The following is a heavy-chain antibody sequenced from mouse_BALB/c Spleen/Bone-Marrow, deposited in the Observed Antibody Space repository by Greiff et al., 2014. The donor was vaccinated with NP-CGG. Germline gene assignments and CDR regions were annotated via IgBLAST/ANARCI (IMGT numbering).Heavy chain of an antibody. CDR1: GFSLTDYG. CDR2: IWGGGST. J-gene: IGHJ1*01. CDR3: AKRGGLGPYWYFDV. Sequence: VKLVESGPGLVAPSQSLSITCTVSGFSLTDYGVSWIRQPPGKGLEWLGVIWGGGSTYYNSALKSRLSISKDNSKSQVFLKMNSPQTDDTAMYYCAKRGGLGPYWYFDVWGAGTTVTVSS. V-gene: IGHV2-6-5*01. D-gene: IGHD4-1*01.